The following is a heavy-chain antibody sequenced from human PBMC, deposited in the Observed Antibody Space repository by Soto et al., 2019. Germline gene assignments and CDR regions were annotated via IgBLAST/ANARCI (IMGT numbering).Heavy chain of an antibody. CDR3: ARDSGRPDCSSTSCYKVDWFDP. Sequence: KPSETLSLTCTVSGGSISSGGYYWSWIRQHPGKGLEWIGYIYYSGSTYYNPSLKSRVTISVDTSKNQFSLKLSSVTAADTAVYYCARDSGRPDCSSTSCYKVDWFDPWGQGTLVTVSS. CDR2: IYYSGST. D-gene: IGHD2-2*02. J-gene: IGHJ5*02. V-gene: IGHV4-31*03. CDR1: GGSISSGGYY.